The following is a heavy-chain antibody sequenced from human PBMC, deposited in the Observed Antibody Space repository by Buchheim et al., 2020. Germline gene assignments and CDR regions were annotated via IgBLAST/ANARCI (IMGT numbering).Heavy chain of an antibody. CDR1: GYTFTSYY. J-gene: IGHJ6*02. Sequence: QVQLVQSGAEVKKPGASVKVSCKASGYTFTSYYMHWVRQAPGQGLEWMGGIIPIFGTANYAQKFQGRVTITADKSTSTAYMELSSLRSEDTAVYYCARRQRGGGSCRYGMDVWGQGTT. V-gene: IGHV1-69*06. CDR3: ARRQRGGGSCRYGMDV. CDR2: IIPIFGTA. D-gene: IGHD2-15*01.